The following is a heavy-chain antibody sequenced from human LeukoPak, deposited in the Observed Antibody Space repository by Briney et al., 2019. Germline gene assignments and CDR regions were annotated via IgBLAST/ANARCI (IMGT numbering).Heavy chain of an antibody. D-gene: IGHD6-13*01. Sequence: GGALRLSCAASGFTFSSYGMHWVRQAPGKGLERVAVIWYDGSNKYYADSVKGRFTISRDNSKNTPYLQMNSLRAEDTAVYYCARGTSSWNQILGYWGQGTLVTVSS. CDR2: IWYDGSNK. CDR1: GFTFSSYG. J-gene: IGHJ4*02. V-gene: IGHV3-33*01. CDR3: ARGTSSWNQILGY.